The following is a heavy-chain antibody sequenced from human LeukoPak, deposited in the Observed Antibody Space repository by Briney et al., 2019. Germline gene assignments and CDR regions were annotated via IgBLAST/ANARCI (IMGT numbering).Heavy chain of an antibody. CDR3: ARDWRDSSGKFPNDAFDI. CDR2: ISSSGSI. CDR1: GFTFSDNY. D-gene: IGHD3-22*01. J-gene: IGHJ3*02. Sequence: GGSLRLSCAASGFTFSDNYMSWIRQAPGKGLEWVSYISSSGSIYYSDSVKGRFTISRDNAKNSLYLQMNSLRAEDTAVYYCARDWRDSSGKFPNDAFDIWGQGTMVTVSS. V-gene: IGHV3-11*04.